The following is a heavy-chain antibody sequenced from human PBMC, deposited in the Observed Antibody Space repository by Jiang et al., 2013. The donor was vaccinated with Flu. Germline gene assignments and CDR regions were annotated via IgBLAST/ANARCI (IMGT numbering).Heavy chain of an antibody. V-gene: IGHV3-23*01. J-gene: IGHJ4*02. Sequence: VQLLESGGGLVQPGGSLRLSCAASGFTFGNYAMSWVRQAPGKGLEWVSTVSDSGTTTYYADSVKGRFTVSRDNSKNTLSLQMNSLRAEDTAGYYCVQGYFFDYWGQGTLVIVSS. CDR3: VQGYFFDY. CDR2: VSDSGTTT. CDR1: GFTFGNYA.